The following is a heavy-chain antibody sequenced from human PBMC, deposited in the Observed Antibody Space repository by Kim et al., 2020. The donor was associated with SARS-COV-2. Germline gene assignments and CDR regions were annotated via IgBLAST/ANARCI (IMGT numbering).Heavy chain of an antibody. CDR1: GYTFTSYD. Sequence: ASVKVSCKASGYTFTSYDINWVRQATGQGLEWMGWMNPNSGNTGYAQKFQGRVTMTRNTSISTAYMELSSLRSEDTAVYYCARGTRRRITIFGVVMGYYYYMDVWDKGTTVTVSS. CDR3: ARGTRRRITIFGVVMGYYYYMDV. CDR2: MNPNSGNT. V-gene: IGHV1-8*01. D-gene: IGHD3-3*01. J-gene: IGHJ6*03.